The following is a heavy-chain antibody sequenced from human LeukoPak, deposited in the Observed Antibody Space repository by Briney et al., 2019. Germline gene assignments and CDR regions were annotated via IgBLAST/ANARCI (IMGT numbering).Heavy chain of an antibody. CDR1: GFTFSSYG. J-gene: IGHJ6*03. CDR3: AKEDGKHYYYYYMDV. D-gene: IGHD1-14*01. Sequence: PEGSLRLSCAASGFTFSSYGMYWVRQAPGKGLEWVAFIRYDGSNKYYADSVKGRFTISRDNSKNTLYLQMNSLRAEDTAVYYCAKEDGKHYYYYYMDVWGKGTTVTVSS. V-gene: IGHV3-30*02. CDR2: IRYDGSNK.